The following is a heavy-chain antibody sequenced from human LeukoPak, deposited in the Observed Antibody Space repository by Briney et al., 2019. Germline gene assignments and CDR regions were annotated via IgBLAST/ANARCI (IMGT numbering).Heavy chain of an antibody. CDR3: ARTGRRGYSYGKNYYFDY. D-gene: IGHD5-18*01. CDR2: ISSSSSYT. J-gene: IGHJ4*02. V-gene: IGHV3-11*06. CDR1: GFTFSDYY. Sequence: KPGGSLRLSCAASGFTFSDYYMSWIRQAPGKGLEWVSYISSSSSYTNYADPAKGRFTISRDNAKNSLYLQMNSLRAEDTAVYYCARTGRRGYSYGKNYYFDYWGQGTLVTVSS.